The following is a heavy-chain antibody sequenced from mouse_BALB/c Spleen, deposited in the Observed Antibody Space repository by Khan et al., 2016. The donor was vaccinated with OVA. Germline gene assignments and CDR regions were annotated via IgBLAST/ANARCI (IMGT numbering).Heavy chain of an antibody. CDR1: GYTFTDYV. J-gene: IGHJ3*01. V-gene: IGHV1-77*01. CDR3: ARAGWDVFAY. CDR2: IYPGSDST. D-gene: IGHD4-1*01. Sequence: QVQLQQPGPELVKPGASVKMSCKASGYTFTDYVMNWVKQRNGQGLEWIGQIYPGSDSTYYNEKFKGKATLTTDRSSNTAYMQLSNLTSEDAAVDFCARAGWDVFAYWGQGTLVTVSA.